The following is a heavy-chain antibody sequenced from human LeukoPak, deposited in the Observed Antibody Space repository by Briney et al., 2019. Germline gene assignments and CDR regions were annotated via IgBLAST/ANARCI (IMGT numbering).Heavy chain of an antibody. CDR2: ILYDGSNK. V-gene: IGHV3-30*03. D-gene: IGHD3-10*01. J-gene: IGHJ6*02. CDR1: GLSLNSYA. CDR3: AQGGSEIYYFYHGMDV. Sequence: GGSLRLPCAASGLSLNSYAIHWVRQAPGKGLEWVTAILYDGSNKHYADSVRGRFTISRDNSKNTLYLQMNSLRSDDTAVYYCAQGGSEIYYFYHGMDVWGRGTTVTVSS.